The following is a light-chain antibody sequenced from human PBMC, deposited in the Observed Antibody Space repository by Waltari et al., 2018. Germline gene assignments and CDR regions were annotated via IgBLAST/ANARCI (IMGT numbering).Light chain of an antibody. Sequence: QSALTQPASVSGSPGQSITISCTGTSRPVGGYDSVSWYQHHPGQAPQLLIFDVSYRPSGVSTRFSGSKSGNTASLTISGLQAEDEADYSCSSYTSTSTLVFGSGTKVTVL. J-gene: IGLJ1*01. V-gene: IGLV2-14*03. CDR2: DVS. CDR3: SSYTSTSTLV. CDR1: SRPVGGYDS.